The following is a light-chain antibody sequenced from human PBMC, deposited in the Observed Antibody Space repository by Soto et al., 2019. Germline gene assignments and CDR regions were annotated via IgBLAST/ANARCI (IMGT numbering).Light chain of an antibody. J-gene: IGLJ1*01. CDR3: ASYRSGNTRVV. V-gene: IGLV2-14*01. CDR1: SRDIGNYNY. CDR2: EVT. Sequence: QSVLTQPASVSGSPGQSITISCTGTSRDIGNYNYVSWYQHHPGKAPKLMIYEVTSRPSGVSDRFSGSKSGMTASLTISGLQPEDEADYFCASYRSGNTRVVFGTGTKVTVL.